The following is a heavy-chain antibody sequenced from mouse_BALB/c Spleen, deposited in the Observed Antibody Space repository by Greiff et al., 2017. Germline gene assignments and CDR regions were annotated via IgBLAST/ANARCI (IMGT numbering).Heavy chain of an antibody. CDR3: VSTGTGNY. CDR1: GFNIKDTY. Sequence: EVQLQESGAELVKPGASVKFSCTASGFNIKDTYMHWVKQRPEQGLEWIGRIDPANDNTKYDPKFQGKATITADTSSNTAYLQLSSLTSEDTAVYYCVSTGTGNYWGQGTTLTVSS. D-gene: IGHD4-1*02. V-gene: IGHV14-3*02. J-gene: IGHJ2*01. CDR2: IDPANDNT.